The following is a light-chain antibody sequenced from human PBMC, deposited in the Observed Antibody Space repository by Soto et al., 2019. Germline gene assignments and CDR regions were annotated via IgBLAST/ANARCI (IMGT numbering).Light chain of an antibody. J-gene: IGKJ4*01. CDR1: QSVSKF. CDR2: EAS. V-gene: IGKV3-11*01. CDR3: QQRSSWPLT. Sequence: IVLTQSPATLSLSPGERATLSCRASQSVSKFLAWYQHKPGQAPRLVIYEASNRATGIPARFSGGGSGTDFTLTISSLEPEDFAVYYCQQRSSWPLTFGGGTKVDIK.